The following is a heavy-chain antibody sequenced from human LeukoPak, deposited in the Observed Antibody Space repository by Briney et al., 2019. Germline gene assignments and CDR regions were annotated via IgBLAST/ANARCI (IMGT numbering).Heavy chain of an antibody. CDR1: GGSFSGYY. CDR3: VTYYFDSSGPKKNY. J-gene: IGHJ4*02. V-gene: IGHV4-34*01. D-gene: IGHD3-22*01. Sequence: SETLSLTCAVYGGSFSGYYWSWIRQPPGKGLEWIGEINHSGSTNYNPSLKSRVTISVDASKKQFSLKLSSVTAADTAVYYCVTYYFDSSGPKKNYWGQGTLVTVSS. CDR2: INHSGST.